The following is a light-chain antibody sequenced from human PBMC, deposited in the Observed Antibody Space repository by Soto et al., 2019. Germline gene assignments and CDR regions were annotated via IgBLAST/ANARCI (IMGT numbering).Light chain of an antibody. V-gene: IGKV1-39*01. CDR2: AAS. Sequence: DIQMTQSPSTLSASVGDRVAITCRASQSISSLLAWYQQKPGKAPRLLIYAASRLQSGVPSRFSGTGSGTDFTLTISSLQPEDFAIYYCQQTFGKPLVTFGQGTRLEIK. CDR1: QSISSL. J-gene: IGKJ5*01. CDR3: QQTFGKPLVT.